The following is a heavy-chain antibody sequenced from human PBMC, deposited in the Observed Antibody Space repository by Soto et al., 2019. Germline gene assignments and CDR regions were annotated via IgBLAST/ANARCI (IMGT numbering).Heavy chain of an antibody. CDR2: ISAYNGNT. Sequence: APVKLTCKASGYAFTSYGISWVRQAPGQGLEWMGWISAYNGNTNYAQKLQGRVTMTTDTSTSTAYMELRSLRSDDTAVYYCARDTAAAGIFDYWGQGTPGTVSS. CDR3: ARDTAAAGIFDY. CDR1: GYAFTSYG. D-gene: IGHD6-13*01. J-gene: IGHJ4*02. V-gene: IGHV1-18*01.